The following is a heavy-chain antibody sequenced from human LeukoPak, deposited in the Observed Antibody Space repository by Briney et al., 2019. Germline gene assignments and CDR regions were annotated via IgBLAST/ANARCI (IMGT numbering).Heavy chain of an antibody. CDR3: ARDFSNFSYGTWFDP. D-gene: IGHD1-1*01. CDR2: FSTYNGKT. V-gene: IGHV1-18*01. CDR1: GYTFTRYG. J-gene: IGHJ5*02. Sequence: GASVTVSCKASGYTFTRYGITWVRQAPGQGLEWMAWFSTYNGKTNYAQKVQDRVTMTTDTSTSTVYMELRSLRSDDTALYFCARDFSNFSYGTWFDPWGQGTLVTVSS.